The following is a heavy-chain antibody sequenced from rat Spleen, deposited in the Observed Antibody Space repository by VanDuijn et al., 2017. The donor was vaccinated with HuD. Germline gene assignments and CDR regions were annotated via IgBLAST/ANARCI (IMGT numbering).Heavy chain of an antibody. CDR2: ISSGGST. Sequence: QVQLKESGPGLVQPSRTLSLTCTVSGFSLTNFGISWVRQPPGKGLEWIAAISSGGSTYYNSALKSRLSISRDTSKSQVFLKMNSLQTEDTAMYFCARLTIGSWGQGVMVTVSS. D-gene: IGHD1-3*01. CDR3: ARLTIGS. J-gene: IGHJ2*01. V-gene: IGHV2S8*01. CDR1: GFSLTNFG.